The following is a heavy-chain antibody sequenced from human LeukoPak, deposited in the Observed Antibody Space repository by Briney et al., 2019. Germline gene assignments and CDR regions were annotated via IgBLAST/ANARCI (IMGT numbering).Heavy chain of an antibody. V-gene: IGHV3-66*02. Sequence: PGGSLRLSCAASGFTVSSNYMSWVRQAPGKGLEWVSVIYSGGSTYYADSVKGRFTISSDTSKNTLSLQMNSLRAEDTAVYYCARDLLYYGSGSYNWFDPWGQGTLVTVSS. CDR3: ARDLLYYGSGSYNWFDP. J-gene: IGHJ5*02. D-gene: IGHD3-10*01. CDR2: IYSGGST. CDR1: GFTVSSNY.